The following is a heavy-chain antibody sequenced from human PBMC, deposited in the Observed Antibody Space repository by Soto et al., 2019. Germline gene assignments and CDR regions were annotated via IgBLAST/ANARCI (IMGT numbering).Heavy chain of an antibody. J-gene: IGHJ5*02. CDR1: GFTFSSYS. V-gene: IGHV3-48*01. Sequence: GGSLRLSCAASGFTFSSYSMNWVRQAPGKGLEWVSYISSSSSTIYYADSVKGRFTISRDNSKNTLYLQMNSLRAEDTAVYYCAKGVSSSWYFSWFDPWGQGTLVTVSS. D-gene: IGHD6-13*01. CDR3: AKGVSSSWYFSWFDP. CDR2: ISSSSSTI.